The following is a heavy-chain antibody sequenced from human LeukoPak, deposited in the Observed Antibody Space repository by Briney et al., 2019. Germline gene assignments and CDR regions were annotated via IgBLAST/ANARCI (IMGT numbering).Heavy chain of an antibody. CDR3: ARVRTYRGYDYTDFVY. J-gene: IGHJ4*02. CDR1: GGSLSGYY. D-gene: IGHD5-12*01. CDR2: INLSGST. V-gene: IGHV4-34*01. Sequence: SETLSLTCAVDGGSLSGYYWSWSRQPPGKGLEWIGEINLSGSTNYNPSLKSRVTISVDTSKNQFSLKLSSVTAADTAVYYCARVRTYRGYDYTDFVYWGQGTLVTVSS.